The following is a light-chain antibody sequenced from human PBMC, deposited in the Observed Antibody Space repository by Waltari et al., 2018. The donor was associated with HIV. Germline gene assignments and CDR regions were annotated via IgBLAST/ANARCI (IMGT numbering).Light chain of an antibody. CDR1: ALPKQY. V-gene: IGLV3-25*03. J-gene: IGLJ3*02. CDR2: KDT. Sequence: SYKLTQPPSVSVSPGQTARITCSGDALPKQYVSWYQHKAGQAPLLFIYKDTEVSSGSPERFSGSSSGRTVTLTVTGTQAEDEADYYCQTTDSSGTYWVFGGGTKLTVL. CDR3: QTTDSSGTYWV.